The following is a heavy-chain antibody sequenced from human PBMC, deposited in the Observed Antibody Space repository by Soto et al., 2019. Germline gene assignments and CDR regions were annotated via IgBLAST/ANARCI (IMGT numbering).Heavy chain of an antibody. CDR2: IYYSGST. J-gene: IGHJ6*02. CDR1: GGSISSGGYY. CDR3: ARDSPPLLWFGELSPYYYYYGMDV. D-gene: IGHD3-10*01. V-gene: IGHV4-31*11. Sequence: SETLSLTCAVSGGSISSGGYYWSWIRQHPGKGLEWIGYIYYSGSTYYNPSLKSRVTISVDTSKNQFSLKLSSVTAADTAVYYCARDSPPLLWFGELSPYYYYYGMDVWGQGTTVTVSS.